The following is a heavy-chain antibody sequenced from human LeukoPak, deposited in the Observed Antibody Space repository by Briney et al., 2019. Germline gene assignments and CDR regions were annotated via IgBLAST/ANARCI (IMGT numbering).Heavy chain of an antibody. Sequence: SETLSLTCTVSGGSITNYYWSWIRQPPGKGLEWIGYIYYSGSTNYNPSLKSRVTISVDTSKNQFSLKLSSVTAADTAVYYCARQKCSRGKIGHRGPGTLVHVPP. D-gene: IGHD1-26*01. CDR2: IYYSGST. CDR1: GGSITNYY. CDR3: ARQKCSRGKIGH. J-gene: IGHJ4*02. V-gene: IGHV4-59*08.